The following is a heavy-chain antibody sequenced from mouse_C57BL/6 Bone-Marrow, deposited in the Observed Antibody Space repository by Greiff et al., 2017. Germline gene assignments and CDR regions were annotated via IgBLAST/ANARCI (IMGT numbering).Heavy chain of an antibody. CDR3: ARDGSRRYFDV. V-gene: IGHV1-80*01. Sequence: QVQLQQSGAELVKPGASVKISCKASGYAFSSYWMNWVKQRPGKGLEWIGQIYPGDGDTNYNGKFKGKATLTADKSSSTAYMQLSSLTAEDSAVYFCARDGSRRYFDVWGTGTTVTVSS. CDR1: GYAFSSYW. J-gene: IGHJ1*03. CDR2: IYPGDGDT. D-gene: IGHD1-1*01.